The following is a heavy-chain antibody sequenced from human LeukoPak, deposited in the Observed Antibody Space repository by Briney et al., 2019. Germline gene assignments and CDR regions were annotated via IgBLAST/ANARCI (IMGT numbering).Heavy chain of an antibody. V-gene: IGHV3-48*03. CDR3: ARDDSGAGGTPVLAY. J-gene: IGHJ4*02. D-gene: IGHD6-13*01. CDR1: GFTFSTYE. CDR2: ISSSGSTI. Sequence: GGSLRLSCAASGFTFSTYEMNWVRQAPGKGLEWVSYISSSGSTIYYTDSVKGRLTISRDNAKNSLYLQMNSLRAEDTAVYYCARDDSGAGGTPVLAYWGQGTLVAVSS.